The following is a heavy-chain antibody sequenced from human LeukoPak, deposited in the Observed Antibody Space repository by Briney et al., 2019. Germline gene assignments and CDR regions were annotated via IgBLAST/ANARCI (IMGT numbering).Heavy chain of an antibody. V-gene: IGHV3-9*01. CDR3: AKDMGYCSSTSCNDAFDI. CDR1: GFTFDDYA. CDR2: ISWNSGSI. D-gene: IGHD2-2*01. Sequence: PGRSLRLSCAASGFTFDDYAMHWVRQAPGKGLEWVSGISWNSGSIGYADSVKGRFTISRDNAKSSLYLQMNSLRAEDTALYYCAKDMGYCSSTSCNDAFDIWGQGTMVTVSS. J-gene: IGHJ3*02.